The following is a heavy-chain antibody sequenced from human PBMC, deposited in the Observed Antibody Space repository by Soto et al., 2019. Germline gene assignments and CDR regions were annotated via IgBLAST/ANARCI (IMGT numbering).Heavy chain of an antibody. D-gene: IGHD3-3*01. J-gene: IGHJ5*02. CDR2: IFSNDEK. CDR1: GFSLSNARMS. Sequence: ESGPTLVNPTETLTLTCTVSGFSLSNARMSVSWIRQPPGKALEWLAHIFSNDEKSYSTSLKSRLTISKDTSKSQVVLTMTNMDPVDTATYYCARVGEYYDFWSGSNWFDPWGQGTLVTVSS. CDR3: ARVGEYYDFWSGSNWFDP. V-gene: IGHV2-26*01.